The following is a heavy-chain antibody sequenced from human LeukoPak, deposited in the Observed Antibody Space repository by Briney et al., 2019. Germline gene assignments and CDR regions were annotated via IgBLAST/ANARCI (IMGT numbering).Heavy chain of an antibody. CDR2: ISTYNGDT. D-gene: IGHD3-3*01. Sequence: ASVKVSCTASGYTFTRYGMNWVRQAPGQGLEWMGWISTYNGDTEYAQKMQGRVTMTRDTSTTTAYMELRSLRFDDTAVYYCARDMGLRFLEWPLDPWGQGTLVSVSS. J-gene: IGHJ5*02. CDR3: ARDMGLRFLEWPLDP. CDR1: GYTFTRYG. V-gene: IGHV1-18*01.